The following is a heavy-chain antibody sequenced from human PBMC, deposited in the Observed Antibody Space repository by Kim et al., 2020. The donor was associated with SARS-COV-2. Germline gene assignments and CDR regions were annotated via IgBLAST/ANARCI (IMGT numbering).Heavy chain of an antibody. J-gene: IGHJ1*01. Sequence: GGSLRLSCAASGYTVTYSYMGWVRQAPGKGLEWVPFIYSGGNTIYSDSVMRRLIIARDHAKNTLYLQMNSLIAEDTAAYYCATVVFYYDAGYFKNWGQGT. CDR1: GYTVTYSY. V-gene: IGHV3-66*01. CDR2: IYSGGNT. CDR3: ATVVFYYDAGYFKN. D-gene: IGHD3-22*01.